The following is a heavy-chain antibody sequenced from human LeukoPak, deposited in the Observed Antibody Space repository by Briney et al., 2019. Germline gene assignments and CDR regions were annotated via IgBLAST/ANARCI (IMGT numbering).Heavy chain of an antibody. D-gene: IGHD1-26*01. CDR1: GFTFSSFW. Sequence: GGSLRLSCAASGFTFSSFWLSWVRQAPGKGLEWVATIKQDGGEKYYVDSVKGRFTISRDNVKKSLFLQMNTLRAEDTAVYYCARLIVGATDYWGQGTLVTVSP. CDR2: IKQDGGEK. V-gene: IGHV3-7*01. J-gene: IGHJ4*02. CDR3: ARLIVGATDY.